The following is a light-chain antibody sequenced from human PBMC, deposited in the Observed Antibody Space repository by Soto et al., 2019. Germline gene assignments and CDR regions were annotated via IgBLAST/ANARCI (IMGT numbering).Light chain of an antibody. V-gene: IGKV3-20*01. CDR3: QQYTKAPQT. CDR2: GAS. J-gene: IGKJ2*01. CDR1: QSVSSSQ. Sequence: EIVLTQSPGTLSLSPGESATLSCRASQSVSSSQVAWYQQKPGQAPRLLIYGASSRAPGIPDRFSGVGSETDFTLTISRLKPEDSAVYYCQQYTKAPQTFGQGTKLEIK.